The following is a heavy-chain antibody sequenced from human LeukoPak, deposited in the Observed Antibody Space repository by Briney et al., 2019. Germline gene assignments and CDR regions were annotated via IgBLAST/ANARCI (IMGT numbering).Heavy chain of an antibody. D-gene: IGHD3-16*01. Sequence: GGSLRLSCEASGFTFSSYWMSWVRQAPGKGLEWVANIKQDGSEKYYVDSVKGRFTISRDNAKNSLYLQMNSLRAEDTAVYYCARDPGETGWFDPWGQGTLVTVSS. CDR1: GFTFSSYW. CDR3: ARDPGETGWFDP. CDR2: IKQDGSEK. V-gene: IGHV3-7*01. J-gene: IGHJ5*02.